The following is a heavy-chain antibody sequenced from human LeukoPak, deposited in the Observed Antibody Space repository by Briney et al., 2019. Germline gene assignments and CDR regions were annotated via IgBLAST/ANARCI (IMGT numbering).Heavy chain of an antibody. J-gene: IGHJ4*02. CDR3: ASWGGDFDWLYFDY. D-gene: IGHD3-9*01. Sequence: ASVKVSCKASGYTFTSYAMNWVRQAPGQGLEWMGGIIPIFGTANYAQKFQGRVTITADESTSTAYMELSSLRSEDTAVYYCASWGGDFDWLYFDYWGQGTLVTVSS. CDR2: IIPIFGTA. V-gene: IGHV1-69*13. CDR1: GYTFTSYA.